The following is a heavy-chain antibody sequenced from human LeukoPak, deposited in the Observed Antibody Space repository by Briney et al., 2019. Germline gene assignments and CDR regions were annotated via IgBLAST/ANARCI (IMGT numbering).Heavy chain of an antibody. CDR2: IGTAGDT. D-gene: IGHD1-1*01. CDR1: GFTFSDYD. J-gene: IGHJ4*02. Sequence: LGGSLRLSCAASGFTFSDYDMHWVRQPTGKGLEWVAAIGTAGDTYYTGSVKGRFTISRENAKNSLYLQMNSLRAGDTAVYYCARVAKERVGGVYYFDYWGQGTLVTVSS. V-gene: IGHV3-13*01. CDR3: ARVAKERVGGVYYFDY.